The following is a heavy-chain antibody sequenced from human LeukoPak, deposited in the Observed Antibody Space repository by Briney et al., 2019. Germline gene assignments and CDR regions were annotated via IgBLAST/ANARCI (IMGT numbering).Heavy chain of an antibody. CDR3: ASPGGYCSSTSCSHYYYYGMDV. CDR1: GFTFSSYA. Sequence: GGSLRLSCAASGFTFSSYAMSWVRQAPGKGLEWVSAISGSGGSTYYADSVKGRFTISRDNAKNSLYLQMNSLRAEDTAVYYCASPGGYCSSTSCSHYYYYGMDVWGQGTTVTVSS. D-gene: IGHD2-2*01. J-gene: IGHJ6*02. V-gene: IGHV3-23*01. CDR2: ISGSGGST.